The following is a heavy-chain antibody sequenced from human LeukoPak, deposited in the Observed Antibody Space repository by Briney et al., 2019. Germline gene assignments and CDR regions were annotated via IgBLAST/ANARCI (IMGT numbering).Heavy chain of an antibody. D-gene: IGHD3-10*01. CDR2: IYYSGST. V-gene: IGHV4-59*01. J-gene: IGHJ5*02. CDR1: GGSISSYY. CDR3: ARDQDYGSGVFDP. Sequence: SETLSLTCTVSGGSISSYYWSWIRQPPGKGLEWIGYIYYSGSTNYNPSLKSRVTISVDTSKNQFSLKLSSVTAADTAVYYCARDQDYGSGVFDPWGQGTLVTVSS.